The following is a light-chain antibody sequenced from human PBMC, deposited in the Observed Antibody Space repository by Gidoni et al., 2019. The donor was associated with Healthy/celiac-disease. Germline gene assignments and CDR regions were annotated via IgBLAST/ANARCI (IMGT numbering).Light chain of an antibody. CDR3: QQYGSSLWT. CDR2: GAS. V-gene: IGKV3-20*01. J-gene: IGKJ1*01. CDR1: QSVSSSY. Sequence: ELVLTQSPGTLSLSPGERATLSCRASQSVSSSYLAWYQQKPGQAPRPLIYGASSRATGIPDRFNGSGSGTDFTLTISRREREDFAVYYCQQYGSSLWTFGQGTKVEIK.